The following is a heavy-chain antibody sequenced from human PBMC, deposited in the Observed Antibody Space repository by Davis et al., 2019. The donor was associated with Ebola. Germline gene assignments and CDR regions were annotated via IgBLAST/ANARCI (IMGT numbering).Heavy chain of an antibody. CDR2: INWNSGGV. Sequence: GGSLRLSCAASGFMFENYGMHWVRQVPGKGLEWVSGINWNSGGVGYGDTLKGRFAISRDNDKYSLYLEVNSLRPEDTAVYYCARDRGRNYYGSGIPFDYWGQGTLVTVSS. V-gene: IGHV3-9*01. D-gene: IGHD3-10*01. CDR3: ARDRGRNYYGSGIPFDY. CDR1: GFMFENYG. J-gene: IGHJ4*02.